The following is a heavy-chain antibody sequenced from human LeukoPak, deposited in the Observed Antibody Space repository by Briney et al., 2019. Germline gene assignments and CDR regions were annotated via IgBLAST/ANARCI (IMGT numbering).Heavy chain of an antibody. CDR3: AKRDQLHGDY. J-gene: IGHJ4*02. Sequence: PGGSLRLSCAASGFTFSSYSMKWVRQAPGKGLEWVSSISSSSSYIYYADSVKGRFTISRDNAKNSLYLQMNSLRAEDTAVYYCAKRDQLHGDYWGQGTLVTVSS. D-gene: IGHD2-2*01. CDR1: GFTFSSYS. V-gene: IGHV3-21*01. CDR2: ISSSSSYI.